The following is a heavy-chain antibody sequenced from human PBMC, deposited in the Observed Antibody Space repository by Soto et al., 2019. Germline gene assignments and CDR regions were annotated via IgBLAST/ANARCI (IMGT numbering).Heavy chain of an antibody. D-gene: IGHD3-10*01. Sequence: ASVKVSCKASGYSFSSYVISWSRQAPGQGLEWMGWISVYNDNTKYAQRFQGRVTMTTDTSTSTAYMELRSLRSHDTAVYYCVRAGNYYGAGSFYWDYWGQ. CDR2: ISVYNDNT. V-gene: IGHV1-18*01. CDR3: VRAGNYYGAGSFYWDY. J-gene: IGHJ4*02. CDR1: GYSFSSYV.